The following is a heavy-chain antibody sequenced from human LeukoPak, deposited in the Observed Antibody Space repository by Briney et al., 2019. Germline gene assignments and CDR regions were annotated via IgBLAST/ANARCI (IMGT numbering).Heavy chain of an antibody. J-gene: IGHJ4*02. CDR3: ARENYGDYYIDY. D-gene: IGHD4-17*01. V-gene: IGHV3-30*09. Sequence: GGSLRLSCAASGFIFSTYTMFWVRQAPGRGLEWVAVISHDGNNMHYADSVKGRFAISRDNSRNTLYLQMSRLRVEDTAVYSCARENYGDYYIDYWGQRTLVAVSS. CDR1: GFIFSTYT. CDR2: ISHDGNNM.